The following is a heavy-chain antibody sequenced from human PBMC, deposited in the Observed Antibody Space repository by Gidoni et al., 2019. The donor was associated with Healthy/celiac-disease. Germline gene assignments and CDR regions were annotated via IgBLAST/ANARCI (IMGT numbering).Heavy chain of an antibody. CDR2: IYNSGST. J-gene: IGHJ3*02. D-gene: IGHD3-22*01. Sequence: QVQLQESGPGLVKPSQTLSLTCTVSVGSISSGDYYWSWIRQPPGKGLEWIGYIYNSGSTYYNPSLKSRLTISVDTSKNQFSLKLSSVTAADTAVYYCARVYHYSDSSGYYSAFDIWGQGTMVTVSS. CDR1: VGSISSGDYY. V-gene: IGHV4-30-4*01. CDR3: ARVYHYSDSSGYYSAFDI.